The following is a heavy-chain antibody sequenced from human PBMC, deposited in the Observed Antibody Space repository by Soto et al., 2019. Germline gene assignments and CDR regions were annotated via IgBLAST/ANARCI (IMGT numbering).Heavy chain of an antibody. CDR3: AKDRRAGGSSAFYFDF. Sequence: PGGSLRLCCAASGFKFSSYAMSWVRQAPGKGLEWVSLISATGGGTYYADSVKGRFTISRDNSDNTLYLQVHSLRAEDTAVYYCAKDRRAGGSSAFYFDFWGQGAQVTVSS. CDR2: ISATGGGT. D-gene: IGHD3-16*01. V-gene: IGHV3-23*01. CDR1: GFKFSSYA. J-gene: IGHJ5*01.